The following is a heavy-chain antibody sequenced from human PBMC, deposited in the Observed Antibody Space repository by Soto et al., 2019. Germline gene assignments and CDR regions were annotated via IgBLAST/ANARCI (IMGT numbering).Heavy chain of an antibody. CDR2: IYYSGST. CDR1: GGSISSSSYY. J-gene: IGHJ4*02. Sequence: SETLSLTCTVSGGSISSSSYYWGWIRQPPGKGLEWIGSIYYSGSTYYNPSLKSRVTISVDTSKNQFSLKLSSVTAADTAVYYCASSPQPNDIAAAGHSFDYWGQGTLVTVSS. V-gene: IGHV4-39*01. CDR3: ASSPQPNDIAAAGHSFDY. D-gene: IGHD6-13*01.